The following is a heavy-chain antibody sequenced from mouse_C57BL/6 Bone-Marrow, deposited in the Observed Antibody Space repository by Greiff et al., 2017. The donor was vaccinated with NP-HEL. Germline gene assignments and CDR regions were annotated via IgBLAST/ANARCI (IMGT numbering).Heavy chain of an antibody. Sequence: QVQLQQSGAELVKPGASVKISCKASGYAFSSYWMNWVKQRPGKGLEWIGQIYPGDGDTNYNGKFKGKATLTADKSSSTAYMQLSSLNSEDSAVYFCARVPYYGSSPYYYAMDYWGQGTSVTVSS. CDR2: IYPGDGDT. CDR1: GYAFSSYW. D-gene: IGHD1-1*01. CDR3: ARVPYYGSSPYYYAMDY. J-gene: IGHJ4*01. V-gene: IGHV1-80*01.